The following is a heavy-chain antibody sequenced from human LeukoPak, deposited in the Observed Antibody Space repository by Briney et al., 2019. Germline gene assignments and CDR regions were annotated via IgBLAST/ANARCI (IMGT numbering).Heavy chain of an antibody. V-gene: IGHV3-23*01. CDR2: ISPNGVIT. J-gene: IGHJ4*02. Sequence: GGSLRLSCAASGFTFSSYGMSWVRQAQGKGMEWVSGISPNGVITYYTDSVKGRFTISRDNSKGTVYLHMNSLRPEDTAVYYCAKDDAWLQYGDWGRGTLVTVSS. CDR1: GFTFSSYG. CDR3: AKDDAWLQYGD. D-gene: IGHD5-24*01.